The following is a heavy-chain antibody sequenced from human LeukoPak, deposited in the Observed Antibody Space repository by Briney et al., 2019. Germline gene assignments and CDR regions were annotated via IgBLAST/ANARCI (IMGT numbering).Heavy chain of an antibody. Sequence: GASVKVSCKASGYTFTSYYIHWVRQAPGKGLEWMGKINPSGGSTTYARNFQDRVTMTRDTSTSTVYMELSSLRSDDTAVYYCARDLRGSRDGFDIWAKGQWSPSLQ. CDR2: INPSGGST. CDR3: ARDLRGSRDGFDI. D-gene: IGHD3-10*01. V-gene: IGHV1-46*01. J-gene: IGHJ3*02. CDR1: GYTFTSYY.